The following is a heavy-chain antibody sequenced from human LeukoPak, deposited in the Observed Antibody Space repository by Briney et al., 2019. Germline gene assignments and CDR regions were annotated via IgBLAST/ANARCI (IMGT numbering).Heavy chain of an antibody. Sequence: GGSLRLSCAASGFTFSNAWMSWVRQAPGKGLEWVGRIKRKTDGGTTDYAAPVKGRFTISRDDSRNTLYLQMNSLEIEDAAVYYCTTESYSGSYTLDYWGQGTLVTVSS. V-gene: IGHV3-15*01. CDR3: TTESYSGSYTLDY. CDR2: IKRKTDGGTT. CDR1: GFTFSNAW. J-gene: IGHJ4*02. D-gene: IGHD1-26*01.